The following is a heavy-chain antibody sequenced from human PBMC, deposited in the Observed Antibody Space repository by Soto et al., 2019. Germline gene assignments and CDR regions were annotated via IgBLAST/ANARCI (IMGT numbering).Heavy chain of an antibody. CDR3: ARASPNSMYYFDY. V-gene: IGHV3-30-3*01. CDR1: GFTFSSYA. Sequence: GGSLRLSCAASGFTFSSYAMHWVRQAPGKGLEWVAVISYDGSNKYYAASVKGRFTISRDNSKNTLYLQMNSLRAEDTAVYYCARASPNSMYYFDYWGQGTLVTVSS. J-gene: IGHJ4*02. D-gene: IGHD3-10*02. CDR2: ISYDGSNK.